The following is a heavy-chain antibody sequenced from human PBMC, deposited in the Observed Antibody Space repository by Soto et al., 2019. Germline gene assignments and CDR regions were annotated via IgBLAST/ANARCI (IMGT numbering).Heavy chain of an antibody. Sequence: ASVKVSCKASGYTFTSYGISWVRQAPGQGLEWMGWMNAYNGNTDYAQKFQGRVTMTRNTSISTAYMELRGLRSEDTAVYYCARGEGRDVWGKGTTVTVSS. CDR3: ARGEGRDV. V-gene: IGHV1-8*02. J-gene: IGHJ6*04. CDR1: GYTFTSYG. CDR2: MNAYNGNT.